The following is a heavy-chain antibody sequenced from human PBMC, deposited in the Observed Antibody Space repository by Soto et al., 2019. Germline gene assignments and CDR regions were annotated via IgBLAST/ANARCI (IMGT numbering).Heavy chain of an antibody. V-gene: IGHV3-30*18. Sequence: GGSLRLSCAASGFTFSSYGMHWVRQAPGKGLEWVAVISYDGSNKYNADSVKGRFTISRDNSKNTLYLQMNSLRAEDTAVYYCAKIILENSSVDYWGQGTLVTVSS. J-gene: IGHJ4*02. CDR3: AKIILENSSVDY. CDR2: ISYDGSNK. CDR1: GFTFSSYG. D-gene: IGHD6-19*01.